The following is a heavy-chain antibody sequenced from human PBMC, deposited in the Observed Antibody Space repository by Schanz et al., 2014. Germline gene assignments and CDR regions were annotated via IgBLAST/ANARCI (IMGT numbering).Heavy chain of an antibody. D-gene: IGHD1-26*01. V-gene: IGHV4-39*01. CDR2: IHYSGNT. Sequence: QLQLQESGPGLMKPSETLSLTCTVSGGSISSSSYYWGWIRQPPGKGLEWVGSIHYSGNTFYNPSLKSRFTISVDTSKKHFPLKLSSVTAADTAVYYCARRYRYSGSYDYWGQGTLVTVSS. CDR1: GGSISSSSYY. CDR3: ARRYRYSGSYDY. J-gene: IGHJ4*02.